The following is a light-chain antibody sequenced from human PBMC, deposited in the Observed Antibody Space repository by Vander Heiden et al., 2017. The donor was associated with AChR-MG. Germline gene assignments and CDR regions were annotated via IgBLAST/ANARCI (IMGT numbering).Light chain of an antibody. J-gene: IGKJ1*01. Sequence: LLLTPSPGTLSLSPGDSVTLSCRARQTTSSNYLAWYQHRPGQAPTLLIYGASIRATGIPARFSGSGSGTDFTLTISRLESEDFAVYYCHQYGSSPRTFGQGTRVEI. CDR1: QTTSSNY. V-gene: IGKV3-20*01. CDR2: GAS. CDR3: HQYGSSPRT.